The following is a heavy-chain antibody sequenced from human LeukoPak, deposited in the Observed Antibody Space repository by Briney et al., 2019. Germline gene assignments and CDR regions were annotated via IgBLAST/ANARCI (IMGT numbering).Heavy chain of an antibody. Sequence: GGSLRLSCAASGFTFSTYAMSWVRQAPGKGLEWVSGISGSGGSTYYADSVKGRFTMSRDNSKKTLYLHMNSLRAADTAVYYCAKDPDYSSGWPHYFDYWGQGAVVTVSS. CDR1: GFTFSTYA. CDR2: ISGSGGST. CDR3: AKDPDYSSGWPHYFDY. D-gene: IGHD6-19*01. V-gene: IGHV3-23*01. J-gene: IGHJ4*02.